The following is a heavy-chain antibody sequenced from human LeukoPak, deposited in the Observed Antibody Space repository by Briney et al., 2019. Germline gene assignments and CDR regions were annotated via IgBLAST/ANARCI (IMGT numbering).Heavy chain of an antibody. CDR2: INPNSGGT. CDR1: GYTFTGYY. D-gene: IGHD3-16*02. Sequence: GASVKVSCKASGYTFTGYYMHWVLQAPGQGLEWMGWINPNSGGTNYAQKFQGRVTMTRDTSISTAYMELSRLRSDDTAVYYCARVSMLRGLGVTPKITFGGVIAYFDYWGQGTLVTVSS. J-gene: IGHJ4*02. CDR3: ARVSMLRGLGVTPKITFGGVIAYFDY. V-gene: IGHV1-2*02.